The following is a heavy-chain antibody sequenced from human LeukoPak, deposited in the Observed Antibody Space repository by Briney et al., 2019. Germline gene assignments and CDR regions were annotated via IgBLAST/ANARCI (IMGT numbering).Heavy chain of an antibody. CDR1: GFTFSSYW. J-gene: IGHJ4*02. CDR3: AKDRLLFDY. Sequence: RGSLRLSCAASGFTFSSYWMSWVRQAPGRGLEWVANIKQDGSEKYYVDSVKGRFTISRDNAKNSLYLQMNSLRAEDTAVYYCAKDRLLFDYWGQGTLVTVSS. V-gene: IGHV3-7*03. CDR2: IKQDGSEK. D-gene: IGHD2/OR15-2a*01.